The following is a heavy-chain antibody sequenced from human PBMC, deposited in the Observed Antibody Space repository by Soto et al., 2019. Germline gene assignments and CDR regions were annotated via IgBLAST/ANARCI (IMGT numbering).Heavy chain of an antibody. V-gene: IGHV3-21*01. CDR2: ISSSSSYI. CDR1: GFTFSSYS. Sequence: PGGSLRLSCAASGFTFSSYSMNWVRQAPGKGLEWVSSISSSSSYICYADSVKGRFTISRDNAKNSLYLQVNSLRAEDAAVYYCAREGIAAALDYWGQGTLVTVSS. CDR3: AREGIAAALDY. D-gene: IGHD6-13*01. J-gene: IGHJ4*02.